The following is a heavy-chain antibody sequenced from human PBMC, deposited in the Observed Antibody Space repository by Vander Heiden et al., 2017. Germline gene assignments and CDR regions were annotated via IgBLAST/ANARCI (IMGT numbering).Heavy chain of an antibody. Sequence: QVQLQQWGAGLLKPSEPLSLTCAVYGGSFSGYYWSWIRQPPGKGLEWIGEINHSRSTNYNPSLKSRVTISVDTSKNQFSLKLSSVTAADTAVYYCARGFLEAYYYGSGSSIDYWGQGTLVTVSS. CDR3: ARGFLEAYYYGSGSSIDY. J-gene: IGHJ4*02. CDR2: INHSRST. CDR1: GGSFSGYY. D-gene: IGHD3-10*01. V-gene: IGHV4-34*01.